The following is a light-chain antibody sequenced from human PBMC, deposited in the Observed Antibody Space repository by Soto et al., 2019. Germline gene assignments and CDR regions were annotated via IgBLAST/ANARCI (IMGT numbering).Light chain of an antibody. CDR2: GAS. CDR1: QSVSSN. Sequence: EIVMTQSPATLSVSPGERATLSCRASQSVSSNLAWYQQKPGQAPRLLIYGASTRATGIPARFSGSGSGTEFTLTISSLQSEDFAVCYCQQYNNWPPKTFGQGTKVDIK. CDR3: QQYNNWPPKT. V-gene: IGKV3-15*01. J-gene: IGKJ1*01.